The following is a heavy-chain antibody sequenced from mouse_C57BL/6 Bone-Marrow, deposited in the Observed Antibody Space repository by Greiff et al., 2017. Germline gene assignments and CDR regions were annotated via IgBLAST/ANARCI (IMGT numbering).Heavy chain of an antibody. Sequence: EVQLVESGGDLVRPGGSLKLSCAASGFTFRSYGMSWVRQNPDKRLGGVATISRDGSYTYYPDSVKGRFTISRDNAENTLYLQLSSRKSEDTAIYYCGRPHAGFDYWGQGTMLTVSA. CDR3: GRPHAGFDY. J-gene: IGHJ3*01. CDR2: ISRDGSYT. CDR1: GFTFRSYG. V-gene: IGHV5-6*01.